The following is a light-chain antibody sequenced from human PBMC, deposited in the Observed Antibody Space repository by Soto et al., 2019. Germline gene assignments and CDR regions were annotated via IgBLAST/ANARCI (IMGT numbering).Light chain of an antibody. J-gene: IGKJ4*01. Sequence: IVLTQSPATLSLSPGERATLSCRASESVGNYLAWYQEKPGQASRLLIYDASNRATGIPPRFSGSGSGTDFTLTISSLEPEDFAVYYCQQCSSWPPPTFGGGTKVEI. CDR3: QQCSSWPPPT. CDR1: ESVGNY. CDR2: DAS. V-gene: IGKV3-11*01.